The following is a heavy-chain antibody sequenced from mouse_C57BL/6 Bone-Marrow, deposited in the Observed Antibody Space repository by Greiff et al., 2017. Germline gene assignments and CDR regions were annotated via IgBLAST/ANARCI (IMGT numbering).Heavy chain of an antibody. Sequence: QVQLQQPGTELVKPGASVKLSCKASGYTFTSYWMHWVKQRPGQGLEWIGNINPSNGGTNYNEKFKSKATLTVDKSSSTAYMQLSSLTSEDSAVYYCASPLYYDYDEAWFAYWGQGTLVTVSA. CDR2: INPSNGGT. J-gene: IGHJ3*01. CDR1: GYTFTSYW. D-gene: IGHD2-4*01. V-gene: IGHV1-53*01. CDR3: ASPLYYDYDEAWFAY.